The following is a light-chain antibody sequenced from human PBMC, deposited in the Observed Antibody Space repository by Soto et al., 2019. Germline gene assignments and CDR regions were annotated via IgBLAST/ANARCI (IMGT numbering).Light chain of an antibody. CDR1: SSDVGRYNF. Sequence: SALTQPASVSGSPGQSITISCTGTSSDVGRYNFVSWYQQHPGKAPKLIISEVSNRPSGVSNRFSGSKSGNTASLTISGLQAEDEADYYCSSYTTTNTLVFGGGTKLTVL. CDR3: SSYTTTNTLV. V-gene: IGLV2-14*01. J-gene: IGLJ2*01. CDR2: EVS.